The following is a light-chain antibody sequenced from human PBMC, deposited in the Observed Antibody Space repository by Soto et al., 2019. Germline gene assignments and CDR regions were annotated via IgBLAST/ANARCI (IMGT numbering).Light chain of an antibody. CDR3: CSYAGSSTLV. Sequence: QSVPTQPASVSGSPGQSITISCTGTSSDVGSYNLVSWYQQHPGKAPKLMIYEGSKRLSGVSNRFSGSKSGNTASLTISGLQAEDEADYYCCSYAGSSTLVFGGGTKLTVL. J-gene: IGLJ2*01. CDR2: EGS. CDR1: SSDVGSYNL. V-gene: IGLV2-23*01.